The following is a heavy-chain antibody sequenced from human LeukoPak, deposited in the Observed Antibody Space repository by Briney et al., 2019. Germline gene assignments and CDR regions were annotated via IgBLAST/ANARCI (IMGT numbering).Heavy chain of an antibody. J-gene: IGHJ6*02. CDR3: AKDYTIDV. D-gene: IGHD4-11*01. CDR1: GFTFDDYA. V-gene: IGHV3-23*01. CDR2: ISGSGGST. Sequence: PGGSLRLSCAASGFTFDDYAMHWVRQAPGKGLEWVSGISGSGGSTYYADSVKGRFTISRDNSKNTLYLQMNSLRAEDTAVYYCAKDYTIDVWGQGTTVTVSS.